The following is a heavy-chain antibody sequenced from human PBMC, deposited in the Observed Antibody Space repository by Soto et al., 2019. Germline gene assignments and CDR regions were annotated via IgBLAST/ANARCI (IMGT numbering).Heavy chain of an antibody. CDR2: MNPNSGNT. J-gene: IGHJ3*02. Sequence: ASVKVSCKASGYTFTSYDINWVRQATGQGLEWMGWMNPNSGNTGYAQKFQGRVTMTRNTSMSTAYMELSSLRSEDTAVYYCATYPGGNAYCSGGSCYWRDDAFDIWGQGTMVTVS. CDR3: ATYPGGNAYCSGGSCYWRDDAFDI. D-gene: IGHD2-15*01. CDR1: GYTFTSYD. V-gene: IGHV1-8*01.